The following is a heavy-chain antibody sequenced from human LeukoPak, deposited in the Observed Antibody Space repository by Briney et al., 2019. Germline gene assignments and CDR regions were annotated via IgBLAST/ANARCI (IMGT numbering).Heavy chain of an antibody. CDR3: ARQRVVRGLGYVVDI. CDR1: GYTFTSYY. J-gene: IGHJ3*02. D-gene: IGHD3-10*01. V-gene: IGHV1-46*01. Sequence: ASVKVSCKASGYTFTSYYMHWVRQAPGQGLEWMGIINPSGGSTSYAQKFQGRVTMTRDTSKNQFSLKLSSVTAADTAVYYCARQRVVRGLGYVVDIWGQGTKVTVSS. CDR2: INPSGGST.